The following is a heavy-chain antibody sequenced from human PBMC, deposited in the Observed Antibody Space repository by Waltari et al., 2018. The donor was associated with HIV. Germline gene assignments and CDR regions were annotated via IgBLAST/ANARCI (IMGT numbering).Heavy chain of an antibody. Sequence: QLQLQESGPGLVKPSETLSITCTVSGGSVSSSSYFWGWIRQPPGKGLEWVGRIYYTGRAYYNPYLKSRVTISVDTSKNQFSLKVTSVTAADTAVYYCARHALRVGAAYWNFDLWGRGTLVTVSS. V-gene: IGHV4-39*01. CDR1: GGSVSSSSYF. CDR3: ARHALRVGAAYWNFDL. J-gene: IGHJ2*01. D-gene: IGHD1-26*01. CDR2: IYYTGRA.